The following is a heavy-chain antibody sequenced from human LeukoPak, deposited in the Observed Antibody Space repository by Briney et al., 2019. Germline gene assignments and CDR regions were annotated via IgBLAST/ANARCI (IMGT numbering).Heavy chain of an antibody. V-gene: IGHV3-11*04. CDR3: ARDGHYYDSSGFMGY. Sequence: PGGSLRLSCAASGFTFSDYYMSWIRQAPGKGLDWVSYISSSGSTRYYADSVKDRFTISRDNAKNSLYLQMNSLRAEDTAVYYCARDGHYYDSSGFMGYWGQGTLVTVSS. CDR1: GFTFSDYY. CDR2: ISSSGSTR. J-gene: IGHJ4*02. D-gene: IGHD3-22*01.